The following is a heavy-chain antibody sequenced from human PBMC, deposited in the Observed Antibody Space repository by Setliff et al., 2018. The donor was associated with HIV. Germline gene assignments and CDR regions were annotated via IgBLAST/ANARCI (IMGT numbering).Heavy chain of an antibody. CDR3: ARSPGMFDY. CDR2: IYSGGST. Sequence: PGGSLRLSCAASGFTFSSYEMNWVRQAPGKGLEWVSVIYSGGSTDHADSVKGRFTISRDNSKNTVYLQMTSLRAEDTAVYYCARSPGMFDYWGQGTPVTVSS. V-gene: IGHV3-53*01. J-gene: IGHJ4*02. D-gene: IGHD1-1*01. CDR1: GFTFSSYE.